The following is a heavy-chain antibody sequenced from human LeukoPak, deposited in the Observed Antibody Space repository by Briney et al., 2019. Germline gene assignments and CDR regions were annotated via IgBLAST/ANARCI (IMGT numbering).Heavy chain of an antibody. CDR1: GFTFSSYA. D-gene: IGHD3-10*01. CDR2: ISGSGGNT. J-gene: IGHJ4*02. V-gene: IGHV3-23*01. CDR3: ARVEGPYGSGVDY. Sequence: PGGSLRLSCAASGFTFSSYAMSWVRQAPGKGLEWVSGISGSGGNTYYADSVKGRFTISRDNSKNTLFLQMTSLRADDTAVYYCARVEGPYGSGVDYWGQGTLVTVSS.